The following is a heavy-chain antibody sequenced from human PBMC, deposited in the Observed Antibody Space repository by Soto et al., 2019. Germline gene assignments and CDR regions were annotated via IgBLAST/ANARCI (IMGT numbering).Heavy chain of an antibody. CDR3: ARAGHRYGHMDPLHLDS. J-gene: IGHJ4*02. V-gene: IGHV3-53*01. CDR2: IYSGGST. CDR1: GFTVSSHY. D-gene: IGHD5-18*01. Sequence: EVQLVESGGDLIQPGGSLRLSCAASGFTVSSHYMTWVRQAPGKGLEWVSVIYSGGSTYYADSVKGRFTISRDNSKNMLYLQINSLGAEDTAMYYCARAGHRYGHMDPLHLDSWGQGTLVTVSS.